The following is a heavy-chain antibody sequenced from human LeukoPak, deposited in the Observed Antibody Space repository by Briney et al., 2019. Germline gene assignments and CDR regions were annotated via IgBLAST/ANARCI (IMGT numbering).Heavy chain of an antibody. V-gene: IGHV3-13*01. CDR2: IGIRGDT. J-gene: IGHJ4*02. CDR3: ARGGIQVSGIDEFDY. D-gene: IGHD5-18*01. CDR1: GFTFIDYD. Sequence: PGGSLRLSCAASGFTFIDYDMHWVRQGIGKGLEWVSAIGIRGDTHYSGSVKGRFTIHRQNAECSLYLKMNSLRAEETYVYYCARGGIQVSGIDEFDYWGQGTLVTVSS.